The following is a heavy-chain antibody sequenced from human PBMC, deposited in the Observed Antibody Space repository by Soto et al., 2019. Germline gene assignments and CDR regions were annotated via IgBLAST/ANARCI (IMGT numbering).Heavy chain of an antibody. D-gene: IGHD3-22*01. CDR2: IFLFFVTA. CDR1: GGTFSSYA. CDR3: ARDHYDSSGYPAGYFDY. J-gene: IGHJ4*02. Sequence: SVKVSCKASGGTFSSYAISWVRQAPGQGLVWLGGIFLFFVTANSAQKFQGRFTMTRDTSTSTVSLELSSLRSEDTALFYCARDHYDSSGYPAGYFDYWGQGTLVTVSS. V-gene: IGHV1-69*05.